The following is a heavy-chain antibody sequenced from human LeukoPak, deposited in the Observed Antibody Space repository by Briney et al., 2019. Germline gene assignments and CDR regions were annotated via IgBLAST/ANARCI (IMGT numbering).Heavy chain of an antibody. CDR1: GFTFSSYW. CDR3: VKDSGSSSGFAIDY. V-gene: IGHV3-7*01. J-gene: IGHJ4*02. D-gene: IGHD6-6*01. Sequence: PGGSLRLSCAASGFTFSSYWMSWVRQAPGKGLEWVANIKQDGSEKYYVDSVKGRFTISRDNAKNSLYLQMNSLRAEDTAVYYCVKDSGSSSGFAIDYWGQGTLVTVSS. CDR2: IKQDGSEK.